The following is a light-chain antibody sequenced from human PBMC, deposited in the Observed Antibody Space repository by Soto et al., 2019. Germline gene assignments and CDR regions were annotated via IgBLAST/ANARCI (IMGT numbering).Light chain of an antibody. Sequence: DIVMTQSPLSLPVTPGEPASISCRSSQSVSNYLAWYQQKPGQAPRLLIYDASNRATGIPARFSGSGSGTDFTLTISSLEPEDFAVYYCQQRSNWPLLTFGGGTKVEIK. CDR3: QQRSNWPLLT. V-gene: IGKV3-11*01. J-gene: IGKJ4*01. CDR2: DAS. CDR1: QSVSNY.